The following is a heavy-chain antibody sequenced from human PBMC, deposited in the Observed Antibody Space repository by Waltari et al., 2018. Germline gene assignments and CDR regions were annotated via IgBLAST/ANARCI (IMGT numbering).Heavy chain of an antibody. Sequence: QVQLQQWGAGLLKPSETLSLTCAVYGGSFSGYYWSWIRQPPGKGLEWIGEINHSGSTNYNPSLKCRVTISVDTSKNQFSLKLSSVTAADTAVYYCARSSGWYSEYFQHWGQGTLVTVSS. CDR1: GGSFSGYY. CDR3: ARSSGWYSEYFQH. J-gene: IGHJ1*01. V-gene: IGHV4-34*01. CDR2: INHSGST. D-gene: IGHD6-19*01.